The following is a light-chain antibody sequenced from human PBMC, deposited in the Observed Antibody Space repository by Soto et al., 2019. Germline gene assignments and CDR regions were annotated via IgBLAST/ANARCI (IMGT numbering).Light chain of an antibody. CDR3: QQYGSSPLT. V-gene: IGKV3-20*01. CDR1: QSVSSSY. CDR2: GAS. J-gene: IGKJ4*01. Sequence: EIVLTQSPGTLSLSPGERATISCRASQSVSSSYLALYQQKPGQAPRLLIYGASSRATGIPDRFSGSGSGTDFTLTISRLEPEDFAVYYCQQYGSSPLTFGGGTKVEIK.